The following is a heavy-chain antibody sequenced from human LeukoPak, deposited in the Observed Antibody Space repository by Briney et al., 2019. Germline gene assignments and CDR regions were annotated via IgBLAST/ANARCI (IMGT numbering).Heavy chain of an antibody. CDR3: ARDVIAAAGTEAFDY. CDR1: GGSISSSSYY. J-gene: IGHJ4*02. CDR2: IYYSGST. D-gene: IGHD6-13*01. Sequence: SETLSLTCTVSGGSISSSSYYWGWIRQPPGKGLQWIGGIYYSGSTYYNPSLKSRVTISVDTSKNQFSLKLSSVTAADTAVYYCARDVIAAAGTEAFDYWGQGTLVTVSS. V-gene: IGHV4-39*07.